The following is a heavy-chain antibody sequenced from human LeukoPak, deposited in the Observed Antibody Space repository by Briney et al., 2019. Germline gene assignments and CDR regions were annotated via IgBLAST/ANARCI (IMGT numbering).Heavy chain of an antibody. V-gene: IGHV4-59*10. CDR2: IFTSGTT. CDR1: GGSFSDFY. Sequence: SETLSLTCAVYGGSFSDFYWSWIRQPAGKGLEWIGRIFTSGTTTYSPSLMSRLTISLDTSKNQFSLKVNSVTAADTAVYYCARLDYSGGYFFDHWGPGTLVTVSS. CDR3: ARLDYSGGYFFDH. J-gene: IGHJ4*02. D-gene: IGHD2-15*01.